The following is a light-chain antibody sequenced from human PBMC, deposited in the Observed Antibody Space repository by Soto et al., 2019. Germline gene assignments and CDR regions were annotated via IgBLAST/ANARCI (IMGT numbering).Light chain of an antibody. CDR1: SSDVGGYNY. CDR3: SSYAGSLYV. CDR2: EVS. Sequence: QSALTQPPSASGSPGQSVTICCTGTSSDVGGYNYVSWYQQHPGKAPKLMIYEVSKRPSAVPDRFSGSKSGNTASLTVSGLQAEDEADYYCSSYAGSLYVFGTGTKLTVL. J-gene: IGLJ1*01. V-gene: IGLV2-8*01.